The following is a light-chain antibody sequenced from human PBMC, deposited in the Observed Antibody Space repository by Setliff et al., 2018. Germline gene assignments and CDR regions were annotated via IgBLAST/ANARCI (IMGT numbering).Light chain of an antibody. CDR2: EVS. J-gene: IGLJ2*01. CDR3: SSYAGSNNVV. CDR1: SSDVGGYNY. V-gene: IGLV2-8*01. Sequence: QSALTQPPSASGSPGQSVTISCTGTSSDVGGYNYVSWYQQQPGKAPKLMIYEVSKRPSGVPDRFSGSKSGNTASLTVSGLQAEDEADYYCSSYAGSNNVVFGGGTKGTVL.